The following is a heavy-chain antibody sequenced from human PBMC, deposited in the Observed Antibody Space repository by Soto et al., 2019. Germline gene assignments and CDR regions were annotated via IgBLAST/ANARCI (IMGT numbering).Heavy chain of an antibody. D-gene: IGHD6-19*01. CDR2: ISAYNGNT. V-gene: IGHV1-18*01. Sequence: GASVKVSCKASDYTFTSYGISWVRQAPGQGLEWVGWISAYNGNTKYAQRFQGRVTMSTDTSTSTAYMELRSLRSDDTAVYYCARVGPDSSGWYGGFWGQGTLVSVPS. CDR3: ARVGPDSSGWYGGF. J-gene: IGHJ4*02. CDR1: DYTFTSYG.